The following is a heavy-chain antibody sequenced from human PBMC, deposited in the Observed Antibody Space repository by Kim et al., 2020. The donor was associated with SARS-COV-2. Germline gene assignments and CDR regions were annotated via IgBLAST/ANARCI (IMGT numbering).Heavy chain of an antibody. CDR2: ISSSSSYI. CDR1: GFTFSSYS. CDR3: ATRWDFWSGDFDY. V-gene: IGHV3-21*01. D-gene: IGHD3-3*01. J-gene: IGHJ4*02. Sequence: GGSLRLSCAASGFTFSSYSMNWVRQAPGKGLEWVSSISSSSSYIYYADSVKGRFTISRDNAKNSLYLQMNSLRAEDTAVYYCATRWDFWSGDFDYWGQGTLVTVSS.